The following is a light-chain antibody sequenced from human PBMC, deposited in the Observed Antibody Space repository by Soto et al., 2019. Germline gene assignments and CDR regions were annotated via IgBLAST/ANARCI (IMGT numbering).Light chain of an antibody. Sequence: DIQMTQSPSTLSASVGDRVTITCRASQSISTWLAWYQQKPGKAPKLLIYKASSLESGVPSRFSGSGSGTEFTLTISSLQPDDFATYYCQHYNSHSGFTFGPGTKVDIK. CDR3: QHYNSHSGFT. CDR1: QSISTW. V-gene: IGKV1-5*03. CDR2: KAS. J-gene: IGKJ3*01.